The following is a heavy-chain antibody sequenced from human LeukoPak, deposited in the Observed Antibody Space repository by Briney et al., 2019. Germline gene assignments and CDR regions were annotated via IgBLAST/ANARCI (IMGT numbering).Heavy chain of an antibody. Sequence: SETLSLTCTVSGGSISSSSYYWGWIRQPPGKGLEWIGSIYYSGSTYYNPSLKSRVTISVDTSKNQFSLKLSSVTAADTAVYYCARERYGSGSYYGVYYMDVWGKGTTVTVSS. CDR2: IYYSGST. D-gene: IGHD3-10*01. CDR1: GGSISSSSYY. J-gene: IGHJ6*03. CDR3: ARERYGSGSYYGVYYMDV. V-gene: IGHV4-39*07.